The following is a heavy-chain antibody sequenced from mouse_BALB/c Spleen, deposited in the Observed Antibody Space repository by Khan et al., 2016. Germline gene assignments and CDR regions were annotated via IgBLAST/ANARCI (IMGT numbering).Heavy chain of an antibody. CDR1: GFTFSSYV. V-gene: IGHV5-6-5*01. CDR3: ARGDYGSGYYFSIDY. Sequence: EVQLVESGGGLVKPGGSLKLSCAASGFTFSSYVMSWVRQTPEKRLEWVASISTGGDIYYPDSVKGRFTISRDNARNILYLPMPSLRSEATDMYYCARGDYGSGYYFSIDYWGQGTSVAVSS. D-gene: IGHD1-1*01. CDR2: ISTGGDI. J-gene: IGHJ4*01.